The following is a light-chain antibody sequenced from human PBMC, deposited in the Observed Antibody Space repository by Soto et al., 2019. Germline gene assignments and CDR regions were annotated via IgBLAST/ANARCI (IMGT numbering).Light chain of an antibody. V-gene: IGKV1-33*01. Sequence: DIQMTRCPSSLSASVGYRCTITCRASQSISSYLNCYQQKPGKAPNLLIYDASNLEIGVPSRFSGSGSGTHFTFTISSLQTEDIGTYYCQQYDILPITFGRGTRLEIK. CDR3: QQYDILPIT. CDR2: DAS. J-gene: IGKJ5*01. CDR1: QSISSY.